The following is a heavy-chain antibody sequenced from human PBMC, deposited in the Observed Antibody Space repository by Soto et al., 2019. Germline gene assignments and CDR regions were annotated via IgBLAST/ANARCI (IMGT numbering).Heavy chain of an antibody. D-gene: IGHD2-15*01. CDR2: IYYSGST. CDR3: ARAYCSGGSCYSLPHYYYYMDV. J-gene: IGHJ6*03. CDR1: GGSISSYY. Sequence: TETLSLTCTVSGGSISSYYWSWIRQPPGKGLEWIGYIYYSGSTNYNPSLKSRVTISVDTSKNQFSLKLSSVTAADTAVYYCARAYCSGGSCYSLPHYYYYMDVWGKGTTVTVSS. V-gene: IGHV4-59*01.